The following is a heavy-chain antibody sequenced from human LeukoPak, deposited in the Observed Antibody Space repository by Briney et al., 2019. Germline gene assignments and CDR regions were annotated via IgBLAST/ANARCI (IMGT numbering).Heavy chain of an antibody. CDR1: GGSISSYY. V-gene: IGHV3-49*04. Sequence: LSLTCTVSGGSISSYYWSWVRQAPGKGLEWVGFIRSKAYGGTTEYAASVKGRFTISRDDSKSIAYLQMNSLKTEDTAVYYCTRGLSYGYWGQGTLVTVSS. J-gene: IGHJ4*02. CDR3: TRGLSYGY. D-gene: IGHD3-10*01. CDR2: IRSKAYGGTT.